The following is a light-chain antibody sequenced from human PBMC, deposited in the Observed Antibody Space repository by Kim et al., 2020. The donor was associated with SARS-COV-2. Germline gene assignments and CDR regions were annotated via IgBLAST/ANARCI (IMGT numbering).Light chain of an antibody. CDR3: MQVLQSPYT. Sequence: EPAAISCKSGQSLLHTNGYNYLDWYLQKPGQSPKLLIYLGSNRASGVPDRLSGSGSGTDFTLTINRVEADDVGVYYCMQVLQSPYTFGQGPSWRS. J-gene: IGKJ2*01. CDR1: QSLLHTNGYNY. V-gene: IGKV2-28*01. CDR2: LGS.